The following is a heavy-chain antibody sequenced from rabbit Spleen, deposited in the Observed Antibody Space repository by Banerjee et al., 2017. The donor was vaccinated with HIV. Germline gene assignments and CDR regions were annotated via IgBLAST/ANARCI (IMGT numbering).Heavy chain of an antibody. CDR2: INIVTGKS. D-gene: IGHD8-1*01. Sequence: EQLEESGGGLVKPEGSLTLTCKASGVSLNDKDVMCWVRQAPGKGLEWIACINIVTGKSVYASWALGRFIMSRTSSTTVTLQMTSLTAADTTTYFCARDTGSSFSSYGMDLWGPGTLVTVS. CDR1: GVSLNDKDV. J-gene: IGHJ6*01. V-gene: IGHV1S45*01. CDR3: ARDTGSSFSSYGMDL.